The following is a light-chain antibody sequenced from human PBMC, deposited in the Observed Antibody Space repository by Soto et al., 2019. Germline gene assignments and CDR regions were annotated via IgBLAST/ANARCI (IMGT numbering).Light chain of an antibody. Sequence: EIVLTQSPGTLSLSPGERATLSCRASQSVRGNYLAWYQQKPGQAPRLLISGASSRASGIPDRFSGSGSGTDFTLTISRLEPEDFAVYYFQHYGFSLRTFGQGSKVEI. CDR1: QSVRGNY. V-gene: IGKV3-20*01. CDR2: GAS. CDR3: QHYGFSLRT. J-gene: IGKJ1*01.